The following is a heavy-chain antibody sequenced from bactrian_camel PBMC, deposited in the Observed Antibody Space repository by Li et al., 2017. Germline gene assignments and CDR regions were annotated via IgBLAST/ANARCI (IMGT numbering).Heavy chain of an antibody. CDR3: AAAHKATLGLWIGLTLNEYNY. J-gene: IGHJ4*01. Sequence: HVQLVESGGGSVQAGGSLSLSCAASGWTGSWFCMGWFRQGPGKEREGVAAITDDGTRTLYADSVKGRFTISQVSQDNARNTVYLQMNSLKPEDTAMYYSAAAHKATLGLWIGLTLNEYNYWGQGTQVTVSS. CDR1: GWTGSWFC. D-gene: IGHD5*01. V-gene: IGHV3S1*01. CDR2: ITDDGTRT.